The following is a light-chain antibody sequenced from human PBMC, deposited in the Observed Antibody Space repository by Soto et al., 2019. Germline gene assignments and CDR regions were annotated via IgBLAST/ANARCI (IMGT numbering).Light chain of an antibody. Sequence: SYELTQPSSVSXXPXQTXXXXXXXDFLAXXXXXXFQQXPGQAPLLXIYKDSERPSWIPERFSGSSSGTTVTLTISGAQVEDEADYYCYSAPDNNGVFGGGTKVTVL. CDR3: YSAPDNNGV. V-gene: IGLV3-27*01. CDR2: KDS. J-gene: IGLJ3*02. CDR1: FLAXXX.